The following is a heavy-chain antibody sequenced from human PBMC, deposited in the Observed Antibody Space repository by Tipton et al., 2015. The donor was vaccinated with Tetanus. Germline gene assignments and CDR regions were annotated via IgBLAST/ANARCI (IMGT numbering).Heavy chain of an antibody. Sequence: SLRLSCAVSGLTSXSYGXXWVXXXPGXXLEXVGVISYDGTYTYHSDPVRGRFTISXDVSKDTLYLQMNSXRAEDTAVYYCAILPKQWLVPLVHWGQGTLDTVSS. CDR3: AILPKQWLVPLVH. CDR1: GLTSXSYG. V-gene: IGHV3-30*03. J-gene: IGHJ4*02. CDR2: ISYDGTYT. D-gene: IGHD6-19*01.